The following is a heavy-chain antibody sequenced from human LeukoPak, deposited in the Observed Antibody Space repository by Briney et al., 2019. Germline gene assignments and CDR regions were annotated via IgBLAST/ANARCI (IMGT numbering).Heavy chain of an antibody. CDR1: GGSISSGSYY. D-gene: IGHD3-22*01. CDR3: ASIHNYYDSSGYYSIYMDV. V-gene: IGHV4-39*01. J-gene: IGHJ6*03. Sequence: SETLSLTRTVSGGSISSGSYYWGWVRQPPGKGLEWTGHIHYSGRTYYNPSLKSRVTISVDTSKNQFSLKLSSVTAADTAVYYCASIHNYYDSSGYYSIYMDVWGKGTTVTVSS. CDR2: IHYSGRT.